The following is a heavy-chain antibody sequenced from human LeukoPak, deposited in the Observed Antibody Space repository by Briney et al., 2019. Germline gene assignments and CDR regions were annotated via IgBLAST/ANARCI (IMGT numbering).Heavy chain of an antibody. Sequence: GASVKVSCKASGYTFSSYAISWVRQAPGQGLEWMGRIIPILGIANYAQKFQGRVTITADKSTSTAYMELSSLRSEDTAVYYCARQFGRLRYFDWWAADYWGQGTLVTVSS. D-gene: IGHD3-9*01. J-gene: IGHJ4*02. CDR1: GYTFSSYA. CDR2: IIPILGIA. V-gene: IGHV1-69*04. CDR3: ARQFGRLRYFDWWAADY.